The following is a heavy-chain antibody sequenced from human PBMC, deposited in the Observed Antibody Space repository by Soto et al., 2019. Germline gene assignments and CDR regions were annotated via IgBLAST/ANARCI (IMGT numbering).Heavy chain of an antibody. Sequence: GASVKVSCKASGGTFSSYAISWVRQAPGQGLEWMGGIIPIFGTANYAQKFQGRVTMTRNTSISTAYMELSSLRSEDTAVYYCARRDYFDYWGQGTLVTVSS. J-gene: IGHJ4*02. CDR2: IIPIFGTA. CDR1: GGTFSSYA. V-gene: IGHV1-69*05. CDR3: ARRDYFDY.